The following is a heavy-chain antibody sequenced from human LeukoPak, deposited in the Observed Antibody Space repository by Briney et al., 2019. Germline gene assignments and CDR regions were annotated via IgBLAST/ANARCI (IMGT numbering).Heavy chain of an antibody. Sequence: SETLSLTCAVYGGSFSGYYWSWIRQPPGKGLEWIGEINHSGSTNYNPSLKSRVTISVDTSKNQFSLKLSSVTAADAAVYYCARAPHRGLWLSAFDIWGQGTMVTVSS. CDR1: GGSFSGYY. J-gene: IGHJ3*02. CDR2: INHSGST. V-gene: IGHV4-34*01. CDR3: ARAPHRGLWLSAFDI. D-gene: IGHD3-10*01.